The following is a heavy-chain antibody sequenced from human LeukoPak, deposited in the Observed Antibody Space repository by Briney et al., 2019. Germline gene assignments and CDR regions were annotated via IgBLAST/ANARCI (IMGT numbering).Heavy chain of an antibody. V-gene: IGHV3-11*01. CDR2: ISGSGTDT. CDR1: GLRFSGQY. J-gene: IGHJ6*01. CDR3: ATLHFYAMGV. Sequence: GGSLRLSCAASGLRFSGQYMIWIRQAPGKGLEWVAFISGSGTDTFYAGSVKGRFFISKDNTRDSLSLQMTSLSAEDTAMYYCATLHFYAMGVWGQGTTVTVSS.